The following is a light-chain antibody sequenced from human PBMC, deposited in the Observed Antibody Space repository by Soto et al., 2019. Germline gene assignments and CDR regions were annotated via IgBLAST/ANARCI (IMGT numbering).Light chain of an antibody. CDR2: SSS. CDR3: QKYNSFPPT. V-gene: IGKV1-27*01. CDR1: QDISND. J-gene: IGKJ4*01. Sequence: DFQMTQSPSSLSASVGDRVTITCRASQDISNDVAWYQQKPGKPPNLLISSSSTLQSGVPSRFSCTGYGTDFTLTIGNLQPDDVATYYCQKYNSFPPTFGGGTKVEI.